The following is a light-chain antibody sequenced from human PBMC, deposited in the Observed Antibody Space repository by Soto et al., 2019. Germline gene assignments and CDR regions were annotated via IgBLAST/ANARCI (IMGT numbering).Light chain of an antibody. Sequence: EIVLTQSPGTLSLSPGERATLFCRASQSVSSSYLAWYQQKPGQAPRLLISGASNRATGIPDRFRGSGSGTDFTLTISRLEPEDFAVYYCQQYGSSPTFGQGTKLEIK. CDR1: QSVSSSY. J-gene: IGKJ2*01. V-gene: IGKV3-20*01. CDR3: QQYGSSPT. CDR2: GAS.